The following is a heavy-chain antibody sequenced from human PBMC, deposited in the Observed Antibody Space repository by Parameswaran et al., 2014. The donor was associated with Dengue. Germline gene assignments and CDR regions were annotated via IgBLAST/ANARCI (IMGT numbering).Heavy chain of an antibody. CDR2: ISFDGNSE. CDR3: ARDQTIVPSGADY. J-gene: IGHJ4*02. Sequence: WIRQPPGKGLEWVAVISFDGNSEYYRDSVKGRFTISRDNYKSMLDLQMNSLKTEDTAVYYCARDQTIVPSGADYWGQGTLVTVSS. V-gene: IGHV3-30*10. D-gene: IGHD1-26*01.